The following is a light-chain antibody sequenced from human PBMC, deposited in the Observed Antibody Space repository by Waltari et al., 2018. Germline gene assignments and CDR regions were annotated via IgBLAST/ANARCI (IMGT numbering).Light chain of an antibody. Sequence: QSALTQPASVSGSPGQSITISCTGTSSDVGCHNYVSWYQQHPGKAPKLMIYEVSNRPSAVSNRFSGSKSGNTASLTISGLQAEDEADYYCSSYTSSSTLVFGTGTKVTVL. CDR3: SSYTSSSTLV. J-gene: IGLJ1*01. V-gene: IGLV2-14*01. CDR1: SSDVGCHNY. CDR2: EVS.